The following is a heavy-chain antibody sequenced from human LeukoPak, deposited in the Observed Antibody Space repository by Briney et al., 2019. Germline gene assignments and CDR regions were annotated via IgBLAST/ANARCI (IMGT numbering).Heavy chain of an antibody. CDR2: INSDGINT. CDR3: ARDLGQYYDTSYNWFDP. CDR1: GFTFSNYW. J-gene: IGHJ5*02. V-gene: IGHV3-74*01. Sequence: GGSLRLSCAASGFTFSNYWTHWVRQAPGKGLVWVSRINSDGINTSYADSVKGRFTISRDNAKNTLNLQMNSLRAEDTAVYYCARDLGQYYDTSYNWFDPWGQGTLVTVSS. D-gene: IGHD3-22*01.